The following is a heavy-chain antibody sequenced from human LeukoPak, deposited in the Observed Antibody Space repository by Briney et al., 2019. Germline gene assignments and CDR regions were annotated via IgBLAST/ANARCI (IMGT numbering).Heavy chain of an antibody. CDR1: GYSFPNDW. V-gene: IGHV5-51*01. J-gene: IGHJ4*02. CDR3: ARRHSSSWHFDY. D-gene: IGHD6-13*01. Sequence: GESLKISCKGSGYSFPNDWIVWVRQMPGKGLEWMGIINPGDSDTRYSPSFQGQVTISADKSISTAYVQWSSLKASDTAMYNCARRHSSSWHFDYWGQGTLVTVSS. CDR2: INPGDSDT.